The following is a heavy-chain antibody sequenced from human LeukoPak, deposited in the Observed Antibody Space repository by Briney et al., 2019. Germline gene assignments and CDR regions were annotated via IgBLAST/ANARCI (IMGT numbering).Heavy chain of an antibody. CDR1: GGSISSYY. V-gene: IGHV4-4*07. CDR3: ASGSYYYYYMDV. Sequence: SETLSLTCTVSGGSISSYYWSWIWQPAGKGLEWIGRIYTSGSTNYNPSLKSRVTMSVDTSKNQFSLKLSSVTAADTAVYYCASGSYYYYYMDVWGQGTLVTVSS. D-gene: IGHD1-26*01. J-gene: IGHJ6*03. CDR2: IYTSGST.